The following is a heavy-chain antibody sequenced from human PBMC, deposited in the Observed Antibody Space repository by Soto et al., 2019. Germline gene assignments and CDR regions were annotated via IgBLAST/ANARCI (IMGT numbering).Heavy chain of an antibody. J-gene: IGHJ4*02. D-gene: IGHD4-4*01. CDR2: IYSGGST. CDR3: ARGPSGNTVTTQSRPNGY. CDR1: GFTVSSNY. Sequence: GGSLRLSCAASGFTVSSNYMSWVRQAPGKGLEWVSVIYSGGSTYYADSVKGRFTISRDNSKNTLYLQMNSLRAEDTAVYYCARGPSGNTVTTQSRPNGYGGQGTLAAVSA. V-gene: IGHV3-53*01.